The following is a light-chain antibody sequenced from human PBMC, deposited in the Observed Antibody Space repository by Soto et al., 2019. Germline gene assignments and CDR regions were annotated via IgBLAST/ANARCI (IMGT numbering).Light chain of an antibody. Sequence: DIQMTQSPSTLSASVGDRVTITCRASQSISSWLAWYQQKPGKAPKLLIYDASSLESGVPSRFSGSGSGTEFTLTISSLQPDDFATYYCQQYDNLPPRLTFGGGTKVEIK. CDR1: QSISSW. V-gene: IGKV1-5*01. CDR3: QQYDNLPPRLT. CDR2: DAS. J-gene: IGKJ4*01.